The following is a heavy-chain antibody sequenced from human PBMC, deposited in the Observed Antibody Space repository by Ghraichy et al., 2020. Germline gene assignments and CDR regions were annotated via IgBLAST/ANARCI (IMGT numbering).Heavy chain of an antibody. CDR1: GGTFSSYA. CDR2: IIPIFGTA. Sequence: SVKVSCKASGGTFSSYAISWVQQAPGQGLEWMGGIIPIFGTANYAQKFQGRVTITADESTSTAYMELSSLRSEDTAVYYCARDYYDSSGYRKYYYYYMDVWGKGTTVTVSS. V-gene: IGHV1-69*13. CDR3: ARDYYDSSGYRKYYYYYMDV. J-gene: IGHJ6*03. D-gene: IGHD3-22*01.